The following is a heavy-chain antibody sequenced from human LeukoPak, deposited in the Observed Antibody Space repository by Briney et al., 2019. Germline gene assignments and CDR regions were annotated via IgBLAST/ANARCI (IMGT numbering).Heavy chain of an antibody. V-gene: IGHV3-53*01. CDR3: ARGLAAAGTFAFDI. CDR2: IYSGGST. D-gene: IGHD6-13*01. Sequence: GGSLRLSCAASGFTFSSNYMSWVRQAPGKGLEWVSVIYSGGSTCYADSVKGRFTISRDNSKNTLYLQMNSLRAEDTAVYYCARGLAAAGTFAFDIWGHGTMVTVSS. J-gene: IGHJ3*02. CDR1: GFTFSSNY.